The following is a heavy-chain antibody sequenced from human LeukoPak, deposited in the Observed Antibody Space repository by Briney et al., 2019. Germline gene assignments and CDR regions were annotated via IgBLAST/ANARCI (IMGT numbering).Heavy chain of an antibody. CDR2: INPNSGGT. D-gene: IGHD3-9*01. CDR1: GYTFTGYY. Sequence: ASVKVSCKASGYTFTGYYMHWVRQAPGQGLEWMGWINPNSGGTNYAQKFQGRVTMTRDTSISTAYMELSRLRSDDTAVYYCARVRTYYDILTGSQDAFDIWGQGTMVTVSS. CDR3: ARVRTYYDILTGSQDAFDI. V-gene: IGHV1-2*02. J-gene: IGHJ3*02.